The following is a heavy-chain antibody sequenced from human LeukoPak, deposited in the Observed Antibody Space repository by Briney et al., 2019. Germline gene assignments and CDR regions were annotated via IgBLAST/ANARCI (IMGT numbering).Heavy chain of an antibody. D-gene: IGHD2-8*01. J-gene: IGHJ4*02. CDR1: RGSVSSSSFY. V-gene: IGHV4-39*07. CDR2: IYYTGTT. Sequence: KPSETLSLTCTVSRGSVSSSSFYWSWVRQPPGKGLEWIVSIYYTGTTFYNPSLKSRATISLDMSKNEFFLTMTSVAAADTAVYFCSAERNGSPHYWGQGIQVTVSS. CDR3: SAERNGSPHY.